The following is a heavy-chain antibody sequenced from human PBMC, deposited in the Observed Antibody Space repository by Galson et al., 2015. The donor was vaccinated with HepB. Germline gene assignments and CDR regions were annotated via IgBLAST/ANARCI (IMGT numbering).Heavy chain of an antibody. CDR3: AHSPQLLDYYDSSGYYY. CDR1: GFSLSTSGVG. J-gene: IGHJ4*02. Sequence: PALVKPTQTLTLTCTFSGFSLSTSGVGVGWIRQPPGKALEWLALIYWNDDKRYRPSLKSRLTITKDTSKNQVVLTMTNMDPVDTATYYCAHSPQLLDYYDSSGYYYWGQGTLVTVSS. CDR2: IYWNDDK. D-gene: IGHD3-22*01. V-gene: IGHV2-5*01.